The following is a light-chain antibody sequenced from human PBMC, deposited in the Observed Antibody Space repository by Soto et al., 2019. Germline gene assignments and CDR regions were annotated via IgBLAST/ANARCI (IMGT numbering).Light chain of an antibody. J-gene: IGLJ1*01. CDR1: SSDVGGYNY. Sequence: SVLTHPRSVSGSPGQSVTISCTGTSSDVGGYNYVSWYLQHPGKAPKVMIYDVSKRPSGVPDRFSGSKSGNTASLTISGLQSEDEADYYCCSFAGNYIYVFGTGTKVTVL. CDR2: DVS. CDR3: CSFAGNYIYV. V-gene: IGLV2-11*01.